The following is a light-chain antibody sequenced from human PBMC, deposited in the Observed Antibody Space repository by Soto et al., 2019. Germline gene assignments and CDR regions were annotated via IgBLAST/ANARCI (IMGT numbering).Light chain of an antibody. J-gene: IGKJ4*01. Sequence: EIVMTQSPATLSVSPGERATLSCRASQSVSSNLAWYQQKPGQAPRLLIYGASTRATGIPARFSGSGSGTEFTLTISSLQSEDFAVYYGQQYNNWPPLPFGGGPRWRSN. CDR2: GAS. V-gene: IGKV3-15*01. CDR1: QSVSSN. CDR3: QQYNNWPPLP.